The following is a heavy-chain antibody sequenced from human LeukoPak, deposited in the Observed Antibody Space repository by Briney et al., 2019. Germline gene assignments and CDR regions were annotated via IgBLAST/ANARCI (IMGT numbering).Heavy chain of an antibody. CDR3: ARDIRAYDPMDV. Sequence: ASVKVSCKASGYTFTGYYMHWVRQAPGQGLEWMGWINPNSGGTNYAQKFQGRVTMTRDTSISTAYMELSRPRSDDTAVYYCARDIRAYDPMDVWGQGTTVTVSS. CDR2: INPNSGGT. CDR1: GYTFTGYY. D-gene: IGHD3-3*01. J-gene: IGHJ6*02. V-gene: IGHV1-2*02.